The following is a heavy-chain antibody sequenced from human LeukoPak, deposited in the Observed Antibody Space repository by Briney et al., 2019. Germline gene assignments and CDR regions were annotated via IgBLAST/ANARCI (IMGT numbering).Heavy chain of an antibody. CDR1: GFIFSNYG. CDR2: IWHDGSNK. D-gene: IGHD4-23*01. J-gene: IGHJ5*02. V-gene: IGHV3-33*06. Sequence: PGGSLRLSCAASGFIFSNYGMHWVRQAPGKGLEWVAMIWHDGSNKNYADSVKGRFTISRDNFKNTLYLQMNSLRAEDTAVYYCAKDASMVKGNWFDPWGQGTLVIVSS. CDR3: AKDASMVKGNWFDP.